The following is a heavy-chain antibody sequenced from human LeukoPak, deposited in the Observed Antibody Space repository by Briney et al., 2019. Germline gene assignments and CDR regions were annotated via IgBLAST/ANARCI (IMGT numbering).Heavy chain of an antibody. J-gene: IGHJ4*02. Sequence: GGSLRLSCTASGFTFLDYAMSWVRQAPGKGLEWVGFIRSKAYGGTTEYAASVKGRFTISRDDSKSIAYLQMNSLKTEDTAVYYCTRDAGCYWGQGTLVTVSS. V-gene: IGHV3-49*04. CDR1: GFTFLDYA. CDR2: IRSKAYGGTT. CDR3: TRDAGCY.